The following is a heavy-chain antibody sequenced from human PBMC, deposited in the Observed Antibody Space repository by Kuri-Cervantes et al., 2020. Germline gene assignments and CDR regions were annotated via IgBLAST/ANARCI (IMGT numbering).Heavy chain of an antibody. J-gene: IGHJ4*02. CDR2: ISSSSSTI. CDR1: GFTFSYYY. D-gene: IGHD1-26*01. CDR3: AREGPPSSGSCFDY. Sequence: GESLKISCAASGFTFSYYYMSGVRQAPGKGLEWVSYISSSSSTIYYADSVKGRFTISRDNAKNSLYLQMNSLRDEDTAVYYCAREGPPSSGSCFDYWGQGTLVTVSS. V-gene: IGHV3-48*02.